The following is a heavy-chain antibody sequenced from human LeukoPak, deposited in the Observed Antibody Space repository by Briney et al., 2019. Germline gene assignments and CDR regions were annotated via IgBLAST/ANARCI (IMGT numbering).Heavy chain of an antibody. V-gene: IGHV4-39*01. CDR3: VRSGYGWFGELLPIDY. CDR1: GGSISSSSYY. J-gene: IGHJ4*02. D-gene: IGHD3-10*01. CDR2: IYYSGST. Sequence: PSETLSLTCTVSGGSISSSSYYWGWIRQPPGKGLEWIGSIYYSGSTYYNPSPKSRVTISVDTSKNQYSLKLSSVTAADTAVYYCVRSGYGWFGELLPIDYWGQGTLVTVSS.